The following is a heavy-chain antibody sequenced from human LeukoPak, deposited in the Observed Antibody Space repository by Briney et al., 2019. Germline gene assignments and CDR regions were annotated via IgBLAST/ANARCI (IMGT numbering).Heavy chain of an antibody. CDR1: GGTFSSYA. Sequence: SVKVSCKASGGTFSSYAISWVRQAPGQGLEWMGGIIPIFGTANYAQKFQGRVTITADESTSTAYMELSSLRSEDTAVYYCARGGSISYGFLVDWGQGTLVTVSS. D-gene: IGHD5-18*01. CDR3: ARGGSISYGFLVD. CDR2: IIPIFGTA. V-gene: IGHV1-69*13. J-gene: IGHJ4*02.